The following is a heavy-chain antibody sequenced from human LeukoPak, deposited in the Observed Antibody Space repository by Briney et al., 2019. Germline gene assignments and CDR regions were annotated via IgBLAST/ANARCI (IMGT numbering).Heavy chain of an antibody. CDR3: ARGSEQAGHFDY. Sequence: EASVKVSCKASGYTFTSYDINWVPQATGQGLERMGWMNPNSGNTGYAQKFQGRVTMTRNTSISTAYMELSSLRSEDTAVYYCARGSEQAGHFDYWGQGTLVTVSS. CDR1: GYTFTSYD. D-gene: IGHD1/OR15-1a*01. J-gene: IGHJ4*02. CDR2: MNPNSGNT. V-gene: IGHV1-8*01.